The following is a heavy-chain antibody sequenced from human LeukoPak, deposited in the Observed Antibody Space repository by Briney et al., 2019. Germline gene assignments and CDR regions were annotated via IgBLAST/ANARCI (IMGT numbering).Heavy chain of an antibody. J-gene: IGHJ4*02. D-gene: IGHD6-25*01. CDR3: AKDRMAAAGRQDIWNY. CDR1: GFTFSSYA. CDR2: ISGSGDRT. V-gene: IGHV3-23*01. Sequence: GGSLRLSCAASGFTFSSYAMTWVRQAPGKGLGWVSGISGSGDRTYYADSVKGRFTISRDNSKNTLYLEMNGLTAEDSAVYYCAKDRMAAAGRQDIWNYWGQGTLVTVSS.